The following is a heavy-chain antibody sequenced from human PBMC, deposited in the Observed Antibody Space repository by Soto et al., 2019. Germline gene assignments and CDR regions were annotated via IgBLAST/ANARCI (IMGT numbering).Heavy chain of an antibody. D-gene: IGHD2-21*01. Sequence: SETLSLSCTVFGGNISSYCWSWIRQHPEKGLEWIGYIYYSGSTNYNPSLKSRVTISVDTSKNQFSLKLSSVTAADTAVYYCASSHIVVVIAAFCSVMDVWGQGTTVTVSS. CDR1: GGNISSYC. V-gene: IGHV4-59*01. CDR3: ASSHIVVVIAAFCSVMDV. J-gene: IGHJ6*02. CDR2: IYYSGST.